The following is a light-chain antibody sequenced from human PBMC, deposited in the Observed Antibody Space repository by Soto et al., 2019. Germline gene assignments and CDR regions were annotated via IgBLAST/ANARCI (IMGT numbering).Light chain of an antibody. J-gene: IGLJ1*01. CDR1: SSNIGSNT. V-gene: IGLV1-44*01. CDR3: AAWDDSLNVRYV. Sequence: QSVLTQPPSASGTPGQRGTISCSGSSSNIGSNTVNWDQQLPGTAPKLLIYSNNQRPSGVPDRFSGSKSGTSASLAISGLQSEDEADYYCAAWDDSLNVRYVFGTGTKVTVL. CDR2: SNN.